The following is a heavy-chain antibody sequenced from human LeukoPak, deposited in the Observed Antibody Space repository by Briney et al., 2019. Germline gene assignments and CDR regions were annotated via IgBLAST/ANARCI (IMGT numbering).Heavy chain of an antibody. CDR2: ISSSGSTI. J-gene: IGHJ4*02. CDR1: GFTFSDYN. Sequence: GGSLRLSCAASGFTFSDYNMNWVRQAPGKGLEWVSYISSSGSTIYYADSVKGRFTISRDNAKNSLYLQMNSLRAEDTAVYYCASVFSGSYYFDYWGQGTLVTVSS. D-gene: IGHD1-26*01. CDR3: ASVFSGSYYFDY. V-gene: IGHV3-11*04.